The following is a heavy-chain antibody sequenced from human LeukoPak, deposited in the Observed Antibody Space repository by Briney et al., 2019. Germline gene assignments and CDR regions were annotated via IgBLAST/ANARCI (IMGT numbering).Heavy chain of an antibody. CDR1: GFTFSSYA. D-gene: IGHD3-9*01. V-gene: IGHV3-30*04. CDR2: ISYDGSNK. CDR3: ARSHYDILTGYYPHWFDP. Sequence: LRLSCAASGFTFSSYAMHWVHQAPGKGLEWVAVISYDGSNKYYADSVKGRFTISRDNSKNTLYLQMNSLRAEDTAVYYCARSHYDILTGYYPHWFDPWGQGTLVTVSS. J-gene: IGHJ5*02.